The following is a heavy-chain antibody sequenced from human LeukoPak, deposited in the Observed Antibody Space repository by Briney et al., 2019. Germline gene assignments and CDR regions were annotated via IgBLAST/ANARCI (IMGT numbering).Heavy chain of an antibody. CDR2: ISGSGGST. CDR3: AKDDRGVLRYFDWLFSTFDY. J-gene: IGHJ4*02. CDR1: GFTFSSYA. Sequence: PGGSLRLSCAASGFTFSSYAMSWVRQAPGKGLEWVSAISGSGGSTYYADSVKGRFTISRDNSKNTLYLQMNSLRAEDTAVYYCAKDDRGVLRYFDWLFSTFDYWGQGTLVTVSS. V-gene: IGHV3-23*01. D-gene: IGHD3-9*01.